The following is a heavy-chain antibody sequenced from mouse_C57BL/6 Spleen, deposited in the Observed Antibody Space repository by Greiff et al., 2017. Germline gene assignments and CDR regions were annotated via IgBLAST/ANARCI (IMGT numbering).Heavy chain of an antibody. CDR3: SAYYDDEGLDY. D-gene: IGHD2-10*01. CDR2: IRLKSDNYAT. CDR1: GFTFSNYW. J-gene: IGHJ2*01. Sequence: EVKVVESGGGLVQPGGSMKLSCVASGFTFSNYWMNWVRQSPEQGLQWVAQIRLKSDNYATHYAVSVNGRFTISRDDSTSSVYLQLNNLGAEDAGIYYCSAYYDDEGLDYWGQGTTLTVSS. V-gene: IGHV6-3*01.